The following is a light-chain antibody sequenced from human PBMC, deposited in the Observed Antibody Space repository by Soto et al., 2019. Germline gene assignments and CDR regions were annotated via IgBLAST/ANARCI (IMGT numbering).Light chain of an antibody. J-gene: IGKJ2*01. Sequence: EIVMMQSPATLSVSPGERATLYCRASQSVSSNLAWYQQKPGQAPRLLIYDASTRATAIPARFSGSGSGTEFTLTISSLQSEDFAVYYCQQYNNWPPKHTFGQGTKLEIK. CDR2: DAS. CDR3: QQYNNWPPKHT. CDR1: QSVSSN. V-gene: IGKV3-15*01.